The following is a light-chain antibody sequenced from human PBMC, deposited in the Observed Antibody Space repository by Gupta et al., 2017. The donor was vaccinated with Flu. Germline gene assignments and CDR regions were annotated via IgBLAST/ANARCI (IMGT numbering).Light chain of an antibody. Sequence: SYVLTQPPSVSVAPGQTARIHCGGNNSGSESVHWYQQKPGQAPVLVAYDDSDRPSGIPERFSGSNSGNTATLTISRVEAGDEADYYCQVWDSSGDHVVFGGGTQLTVL. CDR2: DDS. CDR3: QVWDSSGDHVV. J-gene: IGLJ2*01. V-gene: IGLV3-21*02. CDR1: NSGSES.